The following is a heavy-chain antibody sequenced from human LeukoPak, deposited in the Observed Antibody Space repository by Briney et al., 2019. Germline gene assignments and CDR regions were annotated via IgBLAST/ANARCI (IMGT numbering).Heavy chain of an antibody. Sequence: GRSLRLSCAASGFTFSSYAMHWVRQAPGEGLEWVAVISYDGSNKYYADSVKGRFTISRDNSKNTLYLQMNSLRAEDTAVYYCARGRGYSYGPPDYWGQGTLVTVSS. D-gene: IGHD5-18*01. V-gene: IGHV3-30*04. CDR3: ARGRGYSYGPPDY. J-gene: IGHJ4*02. CDR1: GFTFSSYA. CDR2: ISYDGSNK.